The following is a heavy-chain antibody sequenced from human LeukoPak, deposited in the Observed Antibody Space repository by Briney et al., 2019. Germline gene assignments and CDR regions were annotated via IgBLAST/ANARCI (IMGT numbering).Heavy chain of an antibody. CDR3: AKSRTTVTTTFDY. D-gene: IGHD4-17*01. CDR1: GFAFTTYA. CDR2: TSGSGGST. Sequence: SGGSLRLSCAASGFAFTTYAMTWVRQAPGKGLEWVSGTSGSGGSTYYADSVKGRFTISRDNSKNTLYLQMNSLRAEDTALYYCAKSRTTVTTTFDYWGQGTLVTVSS. J-gene: IGHJ4*02. V-gene: IGHV3-23*01.